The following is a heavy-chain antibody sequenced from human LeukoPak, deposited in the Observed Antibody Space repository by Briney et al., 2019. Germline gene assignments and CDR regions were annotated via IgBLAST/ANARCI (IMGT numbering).Heavy chain of an antibody. V-gene: IGHV1-18*01. CDR1: GYSFTSYG. CDR2: ISTYNGNT. D-gene: IGHD1-14*01. J-gene: IGHJ4*02. Sequence: ASVKVSCKASGYSFTSYGISWVRQAPGQGLEWMGWISTYNGNTNYAQRLQGRVTMTTDTSTSTAYMELRSLRSDDTAVYYCAKTGPNGILDYWGQGTLVTVSS. CDR3: AKTGPNGILDY.